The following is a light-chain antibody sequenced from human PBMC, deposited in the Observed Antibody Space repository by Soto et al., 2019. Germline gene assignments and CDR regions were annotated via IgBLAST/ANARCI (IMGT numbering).Light chain of an antibody. CDR2: EAT. V-gene: IGLV2-23*02. CDR1: SSDIGRYNL. CDR3: SLYASTNTFM. J-gene: IGLJ3*02. Sequence: QSALTQPASVSGSPGQSITISCTGTSSDIGRYNLVSWYQQHPGKPPKLMIYEATKRPSGVSNRFSGSKSGTTASLTISGLQDEDEADYYCSLYASTNTFMFGGGTKLTVX.